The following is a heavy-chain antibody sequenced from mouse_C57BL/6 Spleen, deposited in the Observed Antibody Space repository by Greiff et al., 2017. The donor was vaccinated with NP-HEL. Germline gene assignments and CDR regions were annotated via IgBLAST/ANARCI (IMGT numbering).Heavy chain of an antibody. D-gene: IGHD1-1*01. CDR2: FHPYNDDT. CDR3: ARGGSNHAWFAY. V-gene: IGHV1-47*01. Sequence: QVHVKQSGAELVKPGASVKMSCKASGYTFTTYPIEWMKQNHGKSLEWIGNFHPYNDDTKYNEKFKGKATLTVEKSSSTVYLELSRLTSDDSAVYYCARGGSNHAWFAYWGQGTLVTVSA. CDR1: GYTFTTYP. J-gene: IGHJ3*01.